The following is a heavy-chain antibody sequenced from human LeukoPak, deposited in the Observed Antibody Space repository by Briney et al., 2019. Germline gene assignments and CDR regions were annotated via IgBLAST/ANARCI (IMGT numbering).Heavy chain of an antibody. D-gene: IGHD6-6*01. Sequence: PGGSLRLSCAASGFTFSSYAMHWVRQAPGKGLEWVAVISYDGSNKYYADSVKGRFTISRDNSKNTLYLQMNSLRAEDTAVYYCARGPRIAARPLDYWGQGTLVTVSS. V-gene: IGHV3-30*04. J-gene: IGHJ4*02. CDR2: ISYDGSNK. CDR1: GFTFSSYA. CDR3: ARGPRIAARPLDY.